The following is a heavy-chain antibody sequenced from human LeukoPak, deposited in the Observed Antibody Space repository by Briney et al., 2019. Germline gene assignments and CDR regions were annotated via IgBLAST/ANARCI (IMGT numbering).Heavy chain of an antibody. CDR3: ATAGRRLFGVLIPLSFDY. D-gene: IGHD3-3*01. Sequence: ASVKVSCKASGYTFTNYDIHWLRQAPGQGREWRGMIIPRDGFTTYAQKFKGRLTITRDMSTSTVYMELSSLRSEDTALYYCATAGRRLFGVLIPLSFDYWGQGNRVTVSS. V-gene: IGHV1-46*01. CDR2: IIPRDGFT. J-gene: IGHJ4*02. CDR1: GYTFTNYD.